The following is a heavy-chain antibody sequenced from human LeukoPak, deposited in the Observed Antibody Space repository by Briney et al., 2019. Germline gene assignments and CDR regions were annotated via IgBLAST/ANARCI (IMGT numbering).Heavy chain of an antibody. CDR3: ARGLRYYYGSGSSYFDY. CDR1: GYSISSGYY. CDR2: IYHSGST. D-gene: IGHD3-10*01. J-gene: IGHJ4*02. Sequence: SETLSLTCTVSGYSISSGYYWGWIRQPPGKGLEWIGSIYHSGSTYYNPSLKSRVTISVDTSKNQFSLKLSSVTAADTAVYYCARGLRYYYGSGSSYFDYWGQGTLVTVSS. V-gene: IGHV4-38-2*02.